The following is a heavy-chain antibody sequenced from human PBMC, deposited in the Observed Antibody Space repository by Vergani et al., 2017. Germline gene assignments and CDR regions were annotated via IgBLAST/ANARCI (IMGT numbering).Heavy chain of an antibody. Sequence: EVHLEESGGGLVQPGGSLRLSCAASGFTFGDYYMAWIRLAPGKGLDWVASIKRDGTETFYLDSVKGRFTISRDNAKTTLYLQMNSLRDEDRGVYYCARISGGSAPYLHYWGQGTLVTVAS. CDR3: ARISGGSAPYLHY. V-gene: IGHV3-7*01. CDR1: GFTFGDYY. J-gene: IGHJ1*01. D-gene: IGHD2-15*01. CDR2: IKRDGTET.